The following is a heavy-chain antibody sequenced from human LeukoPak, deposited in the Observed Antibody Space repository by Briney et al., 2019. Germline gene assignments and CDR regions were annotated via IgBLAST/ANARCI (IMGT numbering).Heavy chain of an antibody. Sequence: GGSLRLSCAASGFTFSSYGMHWVRQAPGKGLEWVAFIRFDGSNKYYTDSVKGRLTISRDNSKNTLYLQMNSLRGEDTAVYYCAKFDNRIVGAASFNYWGQGTLVTVSS. D-gene: IGHD1-26*01. CDR2: IRFDGSNK. CDR3: AKFDNRIVGAASFNY. V-gene: IGHV3-30*02. CDR1: GFTFSSYG. J-gene: IGHJ4*02.